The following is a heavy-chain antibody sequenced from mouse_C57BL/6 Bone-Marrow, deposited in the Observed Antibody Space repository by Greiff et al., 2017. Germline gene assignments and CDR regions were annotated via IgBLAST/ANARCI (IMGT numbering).Heavy chain of an antibody. V-gene: IGHV1-81*01. J-gene: IGHJ4*01. Sequence: QVQLQQSGAELARPGASVKLSCKASGYTFTSYGISWVKQRTGQGLEWIGEIYPRSGNTYYNEKFKGKATLTADKSSSTAYMELRSLTSEDSAVYFCARERNYGYYYAMDYWGQGTSVTVSS. CDR3: ARERNYGYYYAMDY. CDR1: GYTFTSYG. CDR2: IYPRSGNT. D-gene: IGHD1-1*02.